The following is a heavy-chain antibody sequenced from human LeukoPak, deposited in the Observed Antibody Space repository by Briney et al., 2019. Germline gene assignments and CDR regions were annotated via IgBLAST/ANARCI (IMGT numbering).Heavy chain of an antibody. D-gene: IGHD4-17*01. J-gene: IGHJ3*01. CDR2: IRYDGNNK. CDR3: AKGYGDLVAFDV. CDR1: GFTFRSYG. V-gene: IGHV3-30*02. Sequence: PGGSLRLSCAASGFTFRSYGMDWVRQAPGKGLEWVAFIRYDGNNKDYADSVKGRFTISRDNSKNTLYLRMNSLRVEDTAVYYCAKGYGDLVAFDVWGQGTMVTVSA.